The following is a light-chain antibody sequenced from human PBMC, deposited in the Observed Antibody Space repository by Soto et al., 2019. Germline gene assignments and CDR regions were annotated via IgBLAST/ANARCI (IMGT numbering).Light chain of an antibody. J-gene: IGLJ2*01. CDR3: SSFAGNNNLV. CDR2: EVS. Sequence: QSALTQPPSASGSPGQSVTISCTGTSSDVGGYNCVSWYQQHPGKAPNLRISEVSKRPSGVPDRFSGSKSGNTASLTVSVLQAEDEADYYCSSFAGNNNLVFGGGTKVTVL. CDR1: SSDVGGYNC. V-gene: IGLV2-8*01.